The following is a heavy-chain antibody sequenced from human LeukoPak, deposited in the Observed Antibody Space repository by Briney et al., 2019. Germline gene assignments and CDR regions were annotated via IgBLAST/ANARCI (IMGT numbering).Heavy chain of an antibody. Sequence: SETLSLTCTVSGRSISTYHWSWIRQPPGKGPEWIGYVYYSGSTDYSPSLKSRATISVDTSMNQFSLSLSSVTAADTAIYYCARAVISFGGGIAKGFNCWGQGTLVTVSS. J-gene: IGHJ4*02. CDR1: GRSISTYH. CDR2: VYYSGST. CDR3: ARAVISFGGGIAKGFNC. D-gene: IGHD3-16*02. V-gene: IGHV4-59*01.